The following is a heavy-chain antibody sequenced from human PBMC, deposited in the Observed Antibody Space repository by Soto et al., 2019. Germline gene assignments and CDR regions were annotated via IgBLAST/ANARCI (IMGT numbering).Heavy chain of an antibody. J-gene: IGHJ4*02. CDR3: ATNYGSGSTHFDY. Sequence: QVQLVQSGAEEKKPGSSVKVSCTASEGTFNSYTISWVRQAPGQGLEWMGRVIPILGMANFAQKFQGRVMITADKSTSTAYMVLSSLRSDDTAVYYCATNYGSGSTHFDYWGQGTLVTVSS. CDR2: VIPILGMA. CDR1: EGTFNSYT. V-gene: IGHV1-69*02. D-gene: IGHD3-10*01.